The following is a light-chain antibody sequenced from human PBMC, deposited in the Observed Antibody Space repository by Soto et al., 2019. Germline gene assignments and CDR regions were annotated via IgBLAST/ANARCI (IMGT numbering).Light chain of an antibody. J-gene: IGKJ4*01. CDR3: QQFNSFPLT. V-gene: IGKV1-13*02. CDR2: DAS. CDR1: QGIGNA. Sequence: RLTQSPSSLSSSVGDRVTMSCRASQGIGNALAWYQQKPGKAPKVLIYDASSLKSGVPSRFSGSGSGTDFTLTISSLQPEDFATYYCQQFNSFPLTLCGGAKVDIK.